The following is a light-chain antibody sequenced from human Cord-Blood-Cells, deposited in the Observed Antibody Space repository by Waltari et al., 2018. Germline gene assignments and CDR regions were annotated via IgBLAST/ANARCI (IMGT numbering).Light chain of an antibody. CDR1: SSNIGSTY. V-gene: IGLV1-47*01. CDR2: RNN. CDR3: AAWDDSLSGPVV. J-gene: IGLJ2*01. Sequence: QSVLTQPPSASGTPGQRVTISCSGSSSNIGSTYVYWYQPLPGTAPKLLIYRNNQRPSGVHDRFSGSKSGTSASLAISGLRSEDEADYYCAAWDDSLSGPVVFGGGTKLTVL.